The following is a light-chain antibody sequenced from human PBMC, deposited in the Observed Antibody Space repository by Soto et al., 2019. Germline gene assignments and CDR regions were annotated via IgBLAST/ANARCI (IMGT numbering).Light chain of an antibody. CDR2: GVF. Sequence: DTVLTQSPGTVSLSPGERATLSCRTSQSVMSNYLAWYQQTPGQAPRLLNYGVFNRATGIPGRFSGSGSGTDFTLTISGLEPEDFAVYYCQHYDGSPRTFGQGTKLEIK. V-gene: IGKV3-20*01. J-gene: IGKJ2*01. CDR1: QSVMSNY. CDR3: QHYDGSPRT.